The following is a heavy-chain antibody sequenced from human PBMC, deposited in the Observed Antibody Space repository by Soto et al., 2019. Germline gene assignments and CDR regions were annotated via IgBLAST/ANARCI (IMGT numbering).Heavy chain of an antibody. D-gene: IGHD3-22*01. Sequence: PGGSRRLSWAASGFRFSSYAMSWVSTSQGKGLEWVSGISGSGSNIYYADSVKGRFTISRDNSKNTLYMQMNTLRAEDTAVYYCAKDKSYESGGYYVSNFDYWGQGTLVTVSS. J-gene: IGHJ4*02. V-gene: IGHV3-23*01. CDR1: GFRFSSYA. CDR2: ISGSGSNI. CDR3: AKDKSYESGGYYVSNFDY.